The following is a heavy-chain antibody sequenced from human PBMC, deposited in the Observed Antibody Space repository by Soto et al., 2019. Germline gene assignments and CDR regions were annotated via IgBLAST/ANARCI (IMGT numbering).Heavy chain of an antibody. J-gene: IGHJ6*03. Sequence: EVQLVESGGGLVQPGRSLRLSCAASGFTFDDYAMHWVRQAPGKGLEWVSGISWNSGSIGYAESVNGRFTISRDNAKNSLYLQMNSLRAEDTALYYCAKDRSLLGDYMDVWGKGTTVTVSS. CDR2: ISWNSGSI. CDR1: GFTFDDYA. CDR3: AKDRSLLGDYMDV. V-gene: IGHV3-9*01. D-gene: IGHD3-16*01.